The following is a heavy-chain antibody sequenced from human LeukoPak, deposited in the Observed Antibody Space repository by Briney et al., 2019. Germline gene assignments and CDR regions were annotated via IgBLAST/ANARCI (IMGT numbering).Heavy chain of an antibody. V-gene: IGHV4-39*01. J-gene: IGHJ4*02. CDR2: IYYSGST. CDR1: GGSISSSSYY. CDR3: ARHQRPRFNDSSGSFDY. D-gene: IGHD3-22*01. Sequence: SETLSLTCTVSGGSISSSSYYWGWIRQPPGKGLEWIGSIYYSGSTYYNPSLKSRVTISVDTSKNQFSLKLSSVAAADTAVYYCARHQRPRFNDSSGSFDYWGQGTLVTVSS.